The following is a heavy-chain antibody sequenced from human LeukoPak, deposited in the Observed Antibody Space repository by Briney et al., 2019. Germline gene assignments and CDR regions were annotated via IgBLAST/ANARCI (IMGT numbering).Heavy chain of an antibody. CDR2: ISYDGSNK. D-gene: IGHD1-26*01. CDR3: ARDRTVGATTLYYFDY. V-gene: IGHV3-30*04. J-gene: IGHJ4*02. Sequence: GGSLRLSCAASGFTFSSYAMHWVRQAPGKGLEWVAVISYDGSNKYYADSVKGRFTISRDNSKNTLYLQMNSLRAEDTAVYYCARDRTVGATTLYYFDYWGQGTLVTVSS. CDR1: GFTFSSYA.